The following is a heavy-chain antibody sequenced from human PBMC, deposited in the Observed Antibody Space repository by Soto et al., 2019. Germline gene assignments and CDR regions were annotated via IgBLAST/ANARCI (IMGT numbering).Heavy chain of an antibody. CDR3: ARANWYSEY. CDR2: IYYNGGT. J-gene: IGHJ4*02. CDR1: GGSISSSTYY. V-gene: IGHV4-39*07. Sequence: PSETLSLTCTVSGGSISSSTYYWGWVRQPPGKGLEWIGSIYYNGGTYYNPSLKSRVTISVDTSKNQFSLNLPSLTAADTAIYYCARANWYSEYWGQGTLVTVSS. D-gene: IGHD7-27*01.